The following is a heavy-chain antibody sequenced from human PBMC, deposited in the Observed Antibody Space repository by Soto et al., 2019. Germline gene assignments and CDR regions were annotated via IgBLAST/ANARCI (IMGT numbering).Heavy chain of an antibody. V-gene: IGHV3-11*01. Sequence: GGSLRLSCAASGFPFSDSYMAWIRQAPGKGLEEIATISSTGSTPYYADSVKGRFTISRDNAQNSLYLEMNNLRAEDTAVYYCARGKQLVANWFDPWGQGILVTVYS. D-gene: IGHD6-6*01. CDR1: GFPFSDSY. CDR3: ARGKQLVANWFDP. CDR2: ISSTGSTP. J-gene: IGHJ5*02.